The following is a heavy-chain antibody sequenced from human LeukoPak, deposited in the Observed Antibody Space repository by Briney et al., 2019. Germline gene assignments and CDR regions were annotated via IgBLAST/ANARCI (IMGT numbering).Heavy chain of an antibody. J-gene: IGHJ4*02. Sequence: GGSLRLSGAASRFSFRNYWMGWVRQAPGKGLEWVANIKEDGSEKVYVDSVKGRFTISRDNAKNSLFLQMDSLRGEDTAVYYCARWVTGSSGLDYWGQGTLVTVSS. CDR1: RFSFRNYW. CDR2: IKEDGSEK. CDR3: ARWVTGSSGLDY. D-gene: IGHD3-22*01. V-gene: IGHV3-7*01.